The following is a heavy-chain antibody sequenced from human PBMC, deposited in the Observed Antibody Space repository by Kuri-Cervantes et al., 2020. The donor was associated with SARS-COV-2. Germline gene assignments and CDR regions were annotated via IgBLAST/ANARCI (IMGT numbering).Heavy chain of an antibody. CDR3: ARVAVVVVAADWYFDL. D-gene: IGHD2-15*01. J-gene: IGHJ2*01. CDR1: GFTFSSYE. V-gene: IGHV4-38-2*01. CDR2: IYHSGST. Sequence: ESLKISCAASGFTFSSYEMNWIRQPPGKGLEWIGSIYHSGSTYYNPSLKSRVTISVDTSKNQFSLKLSSVTAADTAVYYCARVAVVVVAADWYFDLWGRGTLVTVSS.